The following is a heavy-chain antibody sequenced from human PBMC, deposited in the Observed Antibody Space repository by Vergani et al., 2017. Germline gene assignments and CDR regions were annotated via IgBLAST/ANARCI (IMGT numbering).Heavy chain of an antibody. CDR3: ANSRAGSYFFRYYYYYGMDV. CDR1: GFTFDDYA. J-gene: IGHJ6*02. V-gene: IGHV3-9*01. D-gene: IGHD3-10*01. Sequence: EVQLLESGGDLVQPGGSLRLSCAASGFTFDDYAMHWVRQAPGKGLEWVSGISWNSGSIGYADSVKGRFTISRDNAKNSLYLQMNSLRAEDTALYYCANSRAGSYFFRYYYYYGMDVWGQGTLVTVSS. CDR2: ISWNSGSI.